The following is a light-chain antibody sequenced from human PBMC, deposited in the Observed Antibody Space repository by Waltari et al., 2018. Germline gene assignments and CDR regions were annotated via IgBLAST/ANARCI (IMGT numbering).Light chain of an antibody. CDR2: ENN. V-gene: IGLV1-51*02. J-gene: IGLJ3*02. CDR3: GTWDSGLSGGV. Sequence: QSVLTQPRSVSAAPGQKVTFSCSGSSFNFGNNYVSSYQQVPGTAPKLLIYENNKRPSGIPDRFSGSKSGTSATLSITGLQTGDEADYYCGTWDSGLSGGVFGGGTKLTVL. CDR1: SFNFGNNY.